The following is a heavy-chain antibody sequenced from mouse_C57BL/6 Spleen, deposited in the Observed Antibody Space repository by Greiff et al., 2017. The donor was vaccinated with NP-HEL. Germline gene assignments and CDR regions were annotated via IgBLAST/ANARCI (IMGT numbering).Heavy chain of an antibody. V-gene: IGHV5-6*01. CDR1: GFTFSSYG. J-gene: IGHJ4*01. CDR2: ISSGGSYS. Sequence: EVQLVESGGDLVKPGGSLKLSCAASGFTFSSYGMSWVRQTPDKRLEWVATISSGGSYSYYPDSVKGRFTISRDNAKNTLYLQMSSLKSGDTAMYYCASYGSSYGDYWGQGTSVTVSS. CDR3: ASYGSSYGDY. D-gene: IGHD1-1*01.